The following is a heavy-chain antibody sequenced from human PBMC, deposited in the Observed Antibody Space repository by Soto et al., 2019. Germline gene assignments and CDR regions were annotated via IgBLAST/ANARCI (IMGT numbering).Heavy chain of an antibody. CDR3: ARMYSSGSGWFHP. J-gene: IGHJ5*02. CDR2: FYSSGSI. V-gene: IGHV4-31*03. CDR1: GYSITSGGYY. Sequence: SETLSLTCFVSGYSITSGGYYWIWIRHHPGKGLEWIGSFYSSGSIIYNPSLRSRVSISGDTSSNQFSMSLTSVTAADTARYYCARMYSSGSGWFHPWGQGTLVTVSS. D-gene: IGHD6-19*01.